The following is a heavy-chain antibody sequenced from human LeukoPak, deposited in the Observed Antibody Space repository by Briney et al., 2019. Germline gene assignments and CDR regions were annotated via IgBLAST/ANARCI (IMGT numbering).Heavy chain of an antibody. CDR2: ISGSGGST. D-gene: IGHD3-3*01. Sequence: GGSLRLSCAASGFTFSSYAMSWVRQAPGKGLEWVSAISGSGGSTYYAGSVKGRFTISRDNSKNTLYLQMNSLRAEDTAVYYCAKDFWDFWSGYSIDYWGQGTLVTVSS. V-gene: IGHV3-23*01. J-gene: IGHJ4*02. CDR1: GFTFSSYA. CDR3: AKDFWDFWSGYSIDY.